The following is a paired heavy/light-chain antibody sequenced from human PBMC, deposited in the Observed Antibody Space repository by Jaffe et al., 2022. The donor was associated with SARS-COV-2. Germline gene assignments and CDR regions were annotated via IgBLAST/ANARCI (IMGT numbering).Light chain of an antibody. V-gene: IGKV3-20*01. CDR1: QSIRTNY. Sequence: EIVLTQSPGTLSLSPGERAILSCRASQSIRTNYVAWYQHRPGQAPRLLIYSASSRATGVPDRFSGSGSGADFTLTIRRLEPEDFGVYYCQQYGSAPKAFGGGTKVEIK. J-gene: IGKJ4*01. CDR2: SAS. CDR3: QQYGSAPKA.
Heavy chain of an antibody. CDR3: ATDTFTYYYDSSGYFDN. V-gene: IGHV3-23*04. J-gene: IGHJ4*02. CDR2: VSSSGGYR. Sequence: EVQLVESGGVVVQPGGSLRLSCVASGFTFTTYAMSWVRQAPGKGLEWVSAVSSSGGYRYYADSVGGRFTISRDDSTNTVYLHMLNLRVDDTAVYYCATDTFTYYYDSSGYFDNWGQGTLVTVSS. CDR1: GFTFTTYA. D-gene: IGHD3-22*01.